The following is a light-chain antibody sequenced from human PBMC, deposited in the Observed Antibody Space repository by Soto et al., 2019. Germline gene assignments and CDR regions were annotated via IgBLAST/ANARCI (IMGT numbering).Light chain of an antibody. Sequence: EIVLTQSPGTLSLSPGERATLSCRASQSVSNNYLAWYQQKPGQAPRLLIYHASNRAAGIPARFSGSGSGTDFTLTISSLEPEDFTVYYCQQRSSWPLTFGQGTRLEIK. J-gene: IGKJ5*01. V-gene: IGKV3-11*01. CDR3: QQRSSWPLT. CDR2: HAS. CDR1: QSVSNNY.